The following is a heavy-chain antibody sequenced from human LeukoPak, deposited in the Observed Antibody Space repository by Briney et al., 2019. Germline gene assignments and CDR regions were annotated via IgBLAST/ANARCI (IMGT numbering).Heavy chain of an antibody. CDR3: ARAPQI. Sequence: SETLSLTCTVSGGSISSYYWSWIRQPPGKGLEWIGEIYHSGSTNYNPSLKSRVTISVDKSKNQFSLKLSSVTAADTAVYYCARAPQIWGQGTLVTVSS. CDR1: GGSISSYY. J-gene: IGHJ4*02. V-gene: IGHV4-59*12. CDR2: IYHSGST.